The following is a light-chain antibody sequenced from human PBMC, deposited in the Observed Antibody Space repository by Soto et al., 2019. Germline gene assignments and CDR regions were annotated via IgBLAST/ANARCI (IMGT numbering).Light chain of an antibody. Sequence: QSVLTQPPSASGSPGQSVTISCTGTSGDVGDYDFVSWYQQNPGKAPKLIIYEVTKRPSGVPNRFSGSKSGNTASLTVSGLQAEDEADYYCSSYANTHVVFGGGTKLTVL. CDR1: SGDVGDYDF. CDR2: EVT. V-gene: IGLV2-8*01. CDR3: SSYANTHVV. J-gene: IGLJ3*02.